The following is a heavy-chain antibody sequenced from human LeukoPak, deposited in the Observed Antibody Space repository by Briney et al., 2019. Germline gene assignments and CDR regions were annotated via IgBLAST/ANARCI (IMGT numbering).Heavy chain of an antibody. Sequence: PGGSPRLSCAASGFTFSSYGMHWVRQAPGKGLEWVAVISYDGSNKYYADSVKGRFTISRDNSKNTLYLQMNSLRAEDTAVYYCAKDLGSYDYVWGSYIDYWGQGTLVTVSS. CDR2: ISYDGSNK. J-gene: IGHJ4*02. CDR1: GFTFSSYG. D-gene: IGHD3-16*01. CDR3: AKDLGSYDYVWGSYIDY. V-gene: IGHV3-30*18.